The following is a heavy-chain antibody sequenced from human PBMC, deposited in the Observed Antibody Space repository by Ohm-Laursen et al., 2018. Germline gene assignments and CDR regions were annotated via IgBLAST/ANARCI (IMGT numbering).Heavy chain of an antibody. CDR1: GFIFSNAW. V-gene: IGHV3-15*01. CDR3: ATGLPADDAFNI. CDR2: IKRKADGETT. Sequence: SLRLSCSASGFIFSNAWMSWVRQAPGKGLEWVARIKRKADGETTDYAAPVKDRLPISRDDSKTTLYLQMNSLKTEDTAVYYCATGLPADDAFNIWGQGTMVTVSS. J-gene: IGHJ3*02.